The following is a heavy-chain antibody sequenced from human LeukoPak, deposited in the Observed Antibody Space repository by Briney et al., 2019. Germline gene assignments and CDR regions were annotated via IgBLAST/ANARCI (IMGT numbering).Heavy chain of an antibody. CDR2: IIPIFGTA. CDR3: ARGGHSSSWYYYYMDV. Sequence: ASVKVSCKASGGTFSSYAISWVRQAPGQGLDWMGGIIPIFGTANYAQKFQGRVTITADESTSTAYMELSSLRSEDTAVYYCARGGHSSSWYYYYMDVWGKGTTVTVSS. CDR1: GGTFSSYA. J-gene: IGHJ6*03. V-gene: IGHV1-69*13. D-gene: IGHD6-13*01.